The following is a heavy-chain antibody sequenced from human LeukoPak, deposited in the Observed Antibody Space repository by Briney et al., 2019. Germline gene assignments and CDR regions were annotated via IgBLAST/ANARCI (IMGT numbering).Heavy chain of an antibody. V-gene: IGHV3-48*04. J-gene: IGHJ6*03. Sequence: GGSLRLSCAASGFTLSSYSMNWVRQAPGKGLEWVSYISSSSSTIYYADSVKGRFTISRDNAKNSLYLQMNSLRAEHTDVYYCARSYQNYDFWSGYSNHYYMDVWGKGTTVTVSS. CDR2: ISSSSSTI. CDR3: ARSYQNYDFWSGYSNHYYMDV. CDR1: GFTLSSYS. D-gene: IGHD3-3*01.